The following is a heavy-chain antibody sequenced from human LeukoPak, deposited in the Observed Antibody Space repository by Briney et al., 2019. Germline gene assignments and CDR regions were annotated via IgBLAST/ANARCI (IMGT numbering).Heavy chain of an antibody. J-gene: IGHJ4*02. V-gene: IGHV1-18*01. CDR1: GYTFTSYG. CDR2: ISAYNGNT. CDR3: ARTDYYDSSGYPDY. D-gene: IGHD3-22*01. Sequence: GASVKVSCTASGYTFTSYGISWVRQAPGQGLEWMGWISAYNGNTNYAQKLQGRVAMTTDTSTGTAYMELRSLRSDDTAVYYCARTDYYDSSGYPDYWGQGTLVTVSS.